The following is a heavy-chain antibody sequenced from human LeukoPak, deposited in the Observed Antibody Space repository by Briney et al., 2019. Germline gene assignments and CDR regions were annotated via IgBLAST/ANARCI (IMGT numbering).Heavy chain of an antibody. D-gene: IGHD6-13*01. Sequence: SETLSLTCTVSGYSISNGYYWDWIRQPPGRGLKWIGNIYRSGSTSYNPSLKSRVTISVDTSKNQFSLKVNSVTAADTAVYYCAREHIAAAGTDAFDIWGQGTMVTVSS. V-gene: IGHV4-38-2*02. CDR1: GYSISNGYY. J-gene: IGHJ3*02. CDR2: IYRSGST. CDR3: AREHIAAAGTDAFDI.